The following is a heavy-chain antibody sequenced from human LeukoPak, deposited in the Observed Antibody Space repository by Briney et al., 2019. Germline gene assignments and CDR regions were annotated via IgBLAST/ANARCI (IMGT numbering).Heavy chain of an antibody. Sequence: AAVKVSCQASGYTFTSYYIHWLRQAPGQGLEGMGIINPSGGSTNYVQKLQGRVTKTRDMSTSTVYMELSSLRAEDTAMYYCARYYGDHAGCFDYWGQGSLVTVSS. CDR3: ARYYGDHAGCFDY. V-gene: IGHV1-46*01. D-gene: IGHD4-17*01. J-gene: IGHJ4*02. CDR1: GYTFTSYY. CDR2: INPSGGST.